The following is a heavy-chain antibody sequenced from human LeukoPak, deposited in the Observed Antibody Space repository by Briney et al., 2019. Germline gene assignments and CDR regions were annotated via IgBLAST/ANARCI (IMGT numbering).Heavy chain of an antibody. CDR1: AGTFSSYA. J-gene: IGHJ6*03. CDR2: NIPIFGTA. D-gene: IGHD4-11*01. V-gene: IGHV1-69*05. Sequence: ASVKVSCKASAGTFSSYAISWVPQAPGQGPESKRRNIPIFGTANYAQKFQGRVTITTDESTSTAYMELSSLRSEDTAVYYCASRTTVTTSGYYYYYMDVWGKGTTVTVSS. CDR3: ASRTTVTTSGYYYYYMDV.